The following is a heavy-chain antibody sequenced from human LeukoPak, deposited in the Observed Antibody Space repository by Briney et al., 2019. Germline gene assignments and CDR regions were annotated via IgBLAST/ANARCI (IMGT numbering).Heavy chain of an antibody. J-gene: IGHJ3*01. CDR2: ISADGGST. Sequence: GGSLRLSCVVSGFTFSNYGMSWVRQAPGKGLECVSTISADGGSTYYPDSVKGRFTISRDNSKNTLYLQMNNPRAEDTALYYCAKSPSLQAFDVWGQGTMVSVSS. CDR3: AKSPSLQAFDV. CDR1: GFTFSNYG. V-gene: IGHV3-23*01.